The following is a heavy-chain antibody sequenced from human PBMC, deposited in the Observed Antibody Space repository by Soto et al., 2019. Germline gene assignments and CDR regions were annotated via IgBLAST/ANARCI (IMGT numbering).Heavy chain of an antibody. CDR2: IYSGGST. CDR1: GFTVSSNY. J-gene: IGHJ6*02. D-gene: IGHD5-12*01. Sequence: EVQLVESGGGLIQPGGSLRLSFAAAGFTVSSNYMTWVRQAPGKGLEWVSVIYSGGSTYYADSVKGRFTISRDNSKNTLYLQMNSLRAEDTAVYYCARRAGGATISFGMDVWGQGTKVTVSS. CDR3: ARRAGGATISFGMDV. V-gene: IGHV3-53*01.